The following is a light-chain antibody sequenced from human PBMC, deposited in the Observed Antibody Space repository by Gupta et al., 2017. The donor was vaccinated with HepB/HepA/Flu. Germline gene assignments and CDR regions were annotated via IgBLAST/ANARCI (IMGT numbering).Light chain of an antibody. V-gene: IGLV3-25*03. Sequence: SYDLTQPPPVSGSPGQTARTTCSGDALPKQYAYWYQQKPGQAPVLVIYKDSERPSGIPERFSGSSSGTTVTLTISGVQAEDEADYYCQSADSSGTYWVFGGGTKLTVL. CDR3: QSADSSGTYWV. CDR1: ALPKQY. CDR2: KDS. J-gene: IGLJ3*02.